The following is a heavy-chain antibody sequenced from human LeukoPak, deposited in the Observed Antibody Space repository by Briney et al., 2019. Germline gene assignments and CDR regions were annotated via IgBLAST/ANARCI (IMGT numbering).Heavy chain of an antibody. CDR2: LYIGGMT. D-gene: IGHD3-22*01. CDR1: GFTVSSTY. J-gene: IGHJ4*02. CDR3: CLGADVSGYRALDY. Sequence: GGSLRLSCAASGFTVSSTYLSWVRQAPGKGLEWVSVLYIGGMTYYADSVKDRFTISRDNVKNILYLQMNGLRAGDTAVYYCCLGADVSGYRALDYWGQGTLVTVSS. V-gene: IGHV3-66*01.